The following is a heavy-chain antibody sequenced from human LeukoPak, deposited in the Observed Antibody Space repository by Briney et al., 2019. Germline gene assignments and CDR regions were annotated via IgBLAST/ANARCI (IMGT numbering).Heavy chain of an antibody. CDR2: INHSGST. Sequence: PSETLSLTCAVYGGSFSGYYWSWIRQPPGKGLEWIGEINHSGSTNYNPSLKSRVTISVDTSKNQFSLKLSSVTAADTAVYYCARGLNYYDSSGFWDYWGQGTLVTVSS. CDR3: ARGLNYYDSSGFWDY. V-gene: IGHV4-34*01. CDR1: GGSFSGYY. J-gene: IGHJ4*02. D-gene: IGHD3-22*01.